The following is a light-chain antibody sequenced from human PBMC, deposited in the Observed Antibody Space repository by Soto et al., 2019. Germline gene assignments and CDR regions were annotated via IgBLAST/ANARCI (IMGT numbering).Light chain of an antibody. J-gene: IGKJ1*01. V-gene: IGKV3-15*01. Sequence: ETVITHSPATLSVSPGERATLSCRASQSVNTYLAWYQQKPGQAPRLLIYDASTRATGIPTRFSGSGSGTEFTLTISSLQSEDFVVYYCQQYNDWPRTFGQGTKVDIK. CDR1: QSVNTY. CDR3: QQYNDWPRT. CDR2: DAS.